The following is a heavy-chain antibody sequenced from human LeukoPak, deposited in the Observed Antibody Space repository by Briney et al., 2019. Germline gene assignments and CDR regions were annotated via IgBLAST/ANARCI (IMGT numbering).Heavy chain of an antibody. V-gene: IGHV4-34*01. Sequence: PSETLSLTCAVYGGSFSGYYWSWIRQPPGKGLEWIGEINHSGSTNYNPSLKSRVTISVDTSKNQFSLKLSSVTAADTAVYYCAIPSTNLSLNYGMDVWAKGPRSPSP. D-gene: IGHD5/OR15-5a*01. CDR2: INHSGST. CDR1: GGSFSGYY. CDR3: AIPSTNLSLNYGMDV. J-gene: IGHJ6*02.